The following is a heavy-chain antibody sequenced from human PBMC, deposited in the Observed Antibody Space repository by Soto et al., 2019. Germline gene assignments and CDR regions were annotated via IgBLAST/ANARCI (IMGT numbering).Heavy chain of an antibody. Sequence: EVQILQSGGGLEQPGGSLRLSCAASGFTFSNYAMSWIRQAPGKGLEWVSTIRETGNTYYADSVRGRFATSRDNSENTLYLQMSSLRAEDTAVYYCATQQRGVLRALDYWGQGTLVTVSS. J-gene: IGHJ4*02. V-gene: IGHV3-23*01. CDR1: GFTFSNYA. D-gene: IGHD3-10*01. CDR2: IRETGNT. CDR3: ATQQRGVLRALDY.